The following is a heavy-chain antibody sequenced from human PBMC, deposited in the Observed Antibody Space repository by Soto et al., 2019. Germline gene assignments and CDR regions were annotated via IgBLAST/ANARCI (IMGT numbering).Heavy chain of an antibody. CDR2: LSGSGGST. J-gene: IGHJ6*02. CDR3: AKGGHYDILTGYPTHGMDV. Sequence: EVQLLESGGGLVQPGGSLRLSFAASGFTFCSYAISWVRQAPGKGLEWVSALSGSGGSTYYADSVEGRFTISRDKSKNTLYLQMNSLRAEDTAVYYCAKGGHYDILTGYPTHGMDVWGQGTTVTVSS. CDR1: GFTFCSYA. D-gene: IGHD3-9*01. V-gene: IGHV3-23*01.